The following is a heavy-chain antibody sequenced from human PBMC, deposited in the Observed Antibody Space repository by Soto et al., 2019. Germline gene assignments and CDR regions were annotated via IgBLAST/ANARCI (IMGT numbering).Heavy chain of an antibody. D-gene: IGHD3-9*01. CDR1: GFAFSGYG. J-gene: IGHJ6*02. V-gene: IGHV3-30*03. CDR2: ISYDGSNK. CDR3: ARYFDDTSTVRDFYYFGLDD. Sequence: QVQLVESGGGVVQPGRSLTLSCAASGFAFSGYGMHWVRQAPGKGLEWVAVISYDGSNKYYADSVKGRFTVSRDNSKNTRYLQMSRIGPEDTAVYYCARYFDDTSTVRDFYYFGLDDWGQGPTVTVSS.